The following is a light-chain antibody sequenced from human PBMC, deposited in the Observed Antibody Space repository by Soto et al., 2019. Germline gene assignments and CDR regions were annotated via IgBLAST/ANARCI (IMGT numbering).Light chain of an antibody. J-gene: IGKJ1*01. CDR3: QQYDSYYLT. V-gene: IGKV1-5*01. CDR2: DAS. Sequence: DIQMTQSPSTLSASIGDRVTITCRASQSISSWLAWYQQKPGKAPKLLIYDASKLESGVPSRFSGSGSGTEFSLAFSSVQPADSATYFCQQYDSYYLTFGQGTKVEIK. CDR1: QSISSW.